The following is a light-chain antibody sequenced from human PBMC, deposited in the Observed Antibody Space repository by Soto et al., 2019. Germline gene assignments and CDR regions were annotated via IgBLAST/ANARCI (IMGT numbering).Light chain of an antibody. V-gene: IGKV3-11*01. CDR2: DAS. CDR1: QGVSRY. CDR3: QQRSNWL. J-gene: IGKJ3*01. Sequence: ENVLTQSPSTPALSRGERAPLXCRASQGVSRYLAWYQQKPGQAXGLLIYDASNRATGIPARFSGSGSGTDFTLTISSLEPEDFAVYYCQQRSNWLFGPGTKVDIK.